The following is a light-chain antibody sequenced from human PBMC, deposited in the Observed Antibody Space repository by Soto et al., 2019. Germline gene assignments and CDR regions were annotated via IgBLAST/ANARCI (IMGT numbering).Light chain of an antibody. V-gene: IGLV1-40*01. Sequence: VLTQPPSVSGAPGQRVTISCTGSSSNIGAGYDVHWYQQLPGTAPKLLIYGNSNRPSGVPDRFSGSKSGTSASLAITGLQAEDEADYYCQSYDSSLSGWVFGGGTQLTVL. J-gene: IGLJ3*02. CDR2: GNS. CDR1: SSNIGAGYD. CDR3: QSYDSSLSGWV.